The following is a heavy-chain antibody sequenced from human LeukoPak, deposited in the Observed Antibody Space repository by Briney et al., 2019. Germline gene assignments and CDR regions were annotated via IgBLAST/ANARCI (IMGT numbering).Heavy chain of an antibody. J-gene: IGHJ4*02. D-gene: IGHD3-9*01. CDR3: ARDPGGVYYDILTGQNDY. Sequence: GGSLRLFCAASGFTFSSYSMNWVRQAPGKGLEWVSSISSSSYIYYADSVKGRFTISRDNAKNSLYLQMNSLRAEDTAVYYCARDPGGVYYDILTGQNDYWGQGTLVTVSS. CDR1: GFTFSSYS. V-gene: IGHV3-21*01. CDR2: ISSSSYI.